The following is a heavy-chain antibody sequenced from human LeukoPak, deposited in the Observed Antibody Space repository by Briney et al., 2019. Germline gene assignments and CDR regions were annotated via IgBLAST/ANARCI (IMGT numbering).Heavy chain of an antibody. D-gene: IGHD6-6*01. V-gene: IGHV3-7*03. CDR1: GFTFSGFW. CDR2: INSDGSEG. J-gene: IGHJ3*01. Sequence: PGRSLRLSCAVSGFTFSGFWMSWSRQAPGKGLEWVASINSDGSEGYYADVVKGRLTISRDNAKNSLYLQINSLRAEDTAVYYCARSSYSSSSSVWGQGTMVTVSS. CDR3: ARSSYSSSSSV.